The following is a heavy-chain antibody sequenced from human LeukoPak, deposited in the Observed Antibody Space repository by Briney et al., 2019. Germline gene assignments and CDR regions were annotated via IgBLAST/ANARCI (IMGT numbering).Heavy chain of an antibody. J-gene: IGHJ4*02. CDR3: ARERLGYSCGHYFDY. Sequence: PGGSLRLSCAASGFTFSSYWMSWVRQAPGKGLEWVANIKQDGSEKYYVDSVKGRFTISRDNAKNSLYLQMNSLRAEDTAVYYCARERLGYSCGHYFDYWGQGTLVTVSS. D-gene: IGHD5-18*01. CDR1: GFTFSSYW. V-gene: IGHV3-7*01. CDR2: IKQDGSEK.